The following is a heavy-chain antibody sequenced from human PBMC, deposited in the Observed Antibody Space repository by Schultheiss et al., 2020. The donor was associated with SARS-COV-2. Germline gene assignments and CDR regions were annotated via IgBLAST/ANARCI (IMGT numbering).Heavy chain of an antibody. D-gene: IGHD5-12*01. Sequence: SETLSLTCTVSGGSISSGSYYWSWIRPPAGKGLEWIGRIYTSGSTNYNPSLKSRVTISVDTSKNQFSLKLSSVTAADTAVYYCARGNSGYDKRGWDYFDYWGQGTLVTVSS. CDR2: IYTSGST. J-gene: IGHJ4*02. CDR1: GGSISSGSYY. V-gene: IGHV4-61*02. CDR3: ARGNSGYDKRGWDYFDY.